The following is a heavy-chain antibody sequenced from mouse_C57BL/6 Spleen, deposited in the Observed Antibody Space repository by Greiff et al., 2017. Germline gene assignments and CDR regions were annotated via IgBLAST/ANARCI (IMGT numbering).Heavy chain of an antibody. V-gene: IGHV2-9-1*01. CDR3: ARNPVVATGDAMDY. Sequence: VHLVESGPGLVAPSQSLSITCTVSGFSLTSYAISWVRQPPGKGLEWLGVIWTGGGPNYNSALKSRLSISKDNSKSQVYLKRNSRQTDDTARYYCARNPVVATGDAMDYWGQGTSVTVAS. CDR2: IWTGGGP. CDR1: GFSLTSYA. D-gene: IGHD1-1*01. J-gene: IGHJ4*01.